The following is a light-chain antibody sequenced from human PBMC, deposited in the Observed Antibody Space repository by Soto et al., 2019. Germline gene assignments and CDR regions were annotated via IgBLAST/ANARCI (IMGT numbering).Light chain of an antibody. V-gene: IGKV1-39*01. CDR2: AAS. CDR3: QQSYSTPRVT. CDR1: QSISSY. Sequence: DIQMTQSPSSLSASVGDRVTITCRASQSISSYLNWYQQKPGKAPKLLIYAASSLQSGVPSRFSGRGSGTDFTLTISSLQPEDFATYYCQQSYSTPRVTFGQGTRLEIK. J-gene: IGKJ5*01.